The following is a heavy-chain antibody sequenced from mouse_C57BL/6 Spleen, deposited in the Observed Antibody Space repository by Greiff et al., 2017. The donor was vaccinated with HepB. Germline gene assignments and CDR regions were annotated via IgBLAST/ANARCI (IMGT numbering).Heavy chain of an antibody. V-gene: IGHV1-19*01. J-gene: IGHJ2*01. CDR1: GYTFTDYY. CDR3: ADYGSSYGKDY. D-gene: IGHD1-1*01. CDR2: INPYNGGT. Sequence: VQLQQSGPVLVKPGASVKMSCKASGYTFTDYYMNWVKQSHGKSLEWIGVINPYNGGTSYNQKFKGKATLTVDKSSSTAYMELNSLTSEDSAVYYCADYGSSYGKDYWGQGTTLTVSS.